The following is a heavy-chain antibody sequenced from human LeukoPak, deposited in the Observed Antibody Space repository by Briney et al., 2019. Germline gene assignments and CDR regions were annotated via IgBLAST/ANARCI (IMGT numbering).Heavy chain of an antibody. CDR2: ISAYNGNT. J-gene: IGHJ6*03. CDR1: GYTFTSYG. CDR3: ARDWWELLDYYYYYYMDV. V-gene: IGHV1-18*01. D-gene: IGHD1-26*01. Sequence: GASVKVSCKASGYTFTSYGISWVRQAPGQGLEWMGWISAYNGNTNYAQKLQGRVTMTTDTSTSTAYMELRSLRSDDTAEYYCARDWWELLDYYYYYYMDVWGKGTTVTVSS.